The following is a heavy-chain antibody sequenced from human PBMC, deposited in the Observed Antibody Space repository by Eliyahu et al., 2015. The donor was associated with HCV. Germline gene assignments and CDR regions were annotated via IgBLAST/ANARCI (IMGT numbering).Heavy chain of an antibody. CDR1: RFTFSSYA. CDR3: AKGAVVVPAPVDY. V-gene: IGHV3-23*01. D-gene: IGHD2-2*01. Sequence: EVQLLESGGGLVQPGGSLRLSCAASRFTFSSYAMNWVRQAPGKGLGWVSGISGSGGSTYYADSVKGRFTISRDNSKNTLYLQMNSLRAEDTAVYYCAKGAVVVPAPVDYWGQGTLVTVSS. J-gene: IGHJ4*02. CDR2: ISGSGGST.